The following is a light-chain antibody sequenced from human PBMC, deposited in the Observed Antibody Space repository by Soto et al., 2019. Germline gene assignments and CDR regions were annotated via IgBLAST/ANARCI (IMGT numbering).Light chain of an antibody. J-gene: IGLJ1*01. Sequence: QSVLTQPASVSGSPGQSITISCTGTSSDVGGYKYVSWIQQHPGKAPKLMIYEVSNRPSGVSNRFSGSKSDNTASLTISGLQAEDAADYYCSSYTSSSTYVFGTGTKVTVL. CDR3: SSYTSSSTYV. V-gene: IGLV2-14*01. CDR2: EVS. CDR1: SSDVGGYKY.